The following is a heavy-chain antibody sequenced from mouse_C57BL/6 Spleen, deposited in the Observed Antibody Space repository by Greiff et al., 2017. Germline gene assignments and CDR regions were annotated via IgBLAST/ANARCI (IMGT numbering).Heavy chain of an antibody. V-gene: IGHV3-6*01. D-gene: IGHD4-1*01. CDR1: GYSITSGYY. CDR2: LSYDGSN. J-gene: IGHJ2*01. Sequence: EVQLQESGPGLVKPSQSLSLTCSVTGYSITSGYYWNWIRQFPGNKLEWMGYLSYDGSNNYNPSLKNRISITRDTSKNQFFLKLNSVTTEDTATYYCARGDWDEDFDYWGQGTTLTVSS. CDR3: ARGDWDEDFDY.